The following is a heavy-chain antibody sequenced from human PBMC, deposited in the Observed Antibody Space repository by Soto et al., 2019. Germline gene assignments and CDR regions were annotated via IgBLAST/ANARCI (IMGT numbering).Heavy chain of an antibody. J-gene: IGHJ4*02. V-gene: IGHV4-59*08. CDR2: IYYSGST. CDR1: GGSISSYY. Sequence: SETLSLTCTVSGGSISSYYWSWIRQPPGKGLEWIGYIYYSGSTNYNPSLKSRVTISVDTSKNQFSLKLSSVTAADTAVYYCARRPYRSGWYYFDYWGQGTLVTVSS. D-gene: IGHD6-19*01. CDR3: ARRPYRSGWYYFDY.